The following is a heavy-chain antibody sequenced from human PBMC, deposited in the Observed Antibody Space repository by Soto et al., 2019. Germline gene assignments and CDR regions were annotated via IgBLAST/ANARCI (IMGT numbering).Heavy chain of an antibody. Sequence: SETLSLTCTVSGGSISSTGYYWGWIRQPPGKGLEWIGSIYYSGSTYYNPSLKSRVTISVDTSKNQFSLKLSSVTAADTAVYYCARVKRFYQADYYYGMDVWGQGTTVTVSS. CDR2: IYYSGST. J-gene: IGHJ6*02. CDR3: ARVKRFYQADYYYGMDV. D-gene: IGHD3-3*01. CDR1: GGSISSTGYY. V-gene: IGHV4-39*07.